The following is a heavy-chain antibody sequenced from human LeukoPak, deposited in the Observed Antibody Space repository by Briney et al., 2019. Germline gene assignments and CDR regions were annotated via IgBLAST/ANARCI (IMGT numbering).Heavy chain of an antibody. CDR2: TYYRSKWYN. CDR1: GDSVSSNSAA. D-gene: IGHD2-2*01. V-gene: IGHV6-1*01. CDR3: ARVGSDWTDIVVVPAAPFDY. Sequence: SQTLSLTCAISGDSVSSNSAAWNWIRQSPSRGLEWLGRTYYRSKWYNDYAVSVKSRITINPDTFKNQFSLQLNSVTPEDTAVYYCARVGSDWTDIVVVPAAPFDYWGQGTLVTVSS. J-gene: IGHJ4*02.